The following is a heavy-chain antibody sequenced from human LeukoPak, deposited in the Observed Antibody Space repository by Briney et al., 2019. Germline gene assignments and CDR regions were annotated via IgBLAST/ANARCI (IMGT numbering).Heavy chain of an antibody. CDR1: GFTFTSYA. V-gene: IGHV1-3*01. CDR2: INAGNGNT. J-gene: IGHJ5*02. Sequence: GGSLRLSCAASGFTFTSYAMHWVRQAPGQRLEWMGWINAGNGNTKYSQKFQGRVTITRDTSASTAYMELSSLRSEDTAVYYCARDGDLWFGELGWFDPWGQGTLVTVSS. D-gene: IGHD3-10*01. CDR3: ARDGDLWFGELGWFDP.